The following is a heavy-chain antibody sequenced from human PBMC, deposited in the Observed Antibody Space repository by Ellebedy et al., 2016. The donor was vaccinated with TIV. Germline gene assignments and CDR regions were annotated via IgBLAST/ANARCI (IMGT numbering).Heavy chain of an antibody. Sequence: ASVKVSXXVSGYTLTELSMHWVRQAPGKGLEWMGGFDPEDGETIYAQKFQGRVTMTEDTSTDTAYMELSSLRSEDTAVYYCATVGYNWNDVLDYWGQGTLVTVSS. D-gene: IGHD1-1*01. V-gene: IGHV1-24*01. CDR3: ATVGYNWNDVLDY. CDR1: GYTLTELS. J-gene: IGHJ4*02. CDR2: FDPEDGET.